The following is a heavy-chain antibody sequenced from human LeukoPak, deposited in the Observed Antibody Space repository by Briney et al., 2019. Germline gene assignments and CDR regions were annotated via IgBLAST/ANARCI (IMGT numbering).Heavy chain of an antibody. J-gene: IGHJ4*02. Sequence: PSETLSLTCSVSGGSIITYYWSWIRQPPGKGLEWIGYIYYGGSTNYNPSLKSRVTISVDTSKNQFSLKLSSVTAADTAVYYCARERRDGYKVYFDYWGQGTLVTVSS. CDR3: ARERRDGYKVYFDY. V-gene: IGHV4-59*01. D-gene: IGHD5-24*01. CDR2: IYYGGST. CDR1: GGSIITYY.